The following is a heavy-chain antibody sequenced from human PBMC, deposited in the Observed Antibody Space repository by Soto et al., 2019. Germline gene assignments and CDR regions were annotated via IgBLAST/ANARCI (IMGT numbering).Heavy chain of an antibody. J-gene: IGHJ5*02. D-gene: IGHD5-12*01. Sequence: QVHLVQSGAEVKKPGSSVNVSCKASGGTFSNYAITWVRQAPGQGLEWVGRIIPIFGTTNVAQKFQGRVTITADESTTPAYMELRGLRSDDTAVSYCAKEGGAHGYFGKWLDPWCQGTLVTVSS. CDR2: IIPIFGTT. CDR1: GGTFSNYA. V-gene: IGHV1-69*15. CDR3: AKEGGAHGYFGKWLDP.